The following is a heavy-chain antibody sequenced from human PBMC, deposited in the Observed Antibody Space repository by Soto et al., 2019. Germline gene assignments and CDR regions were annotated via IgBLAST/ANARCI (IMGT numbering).Heavy chain of an antibody. CDR2: ISAYNGNT. J-gene: IGHJ1*01. Sequence: ASVKVSCKASGYTFTSYGISWVRQAPGQGLEWMGWISAYNGNTNYAQKLQGSVTMTTDTSTSTAYMELRSLRSDDTAVYYCARHRLGVGATEYFQHWGQGTLVTVSS. CDR3: ARHRLGVGATEYFQH. D-gene: IGHD1-26*01. CDR1: GYTFTSYG. V-gene: IGHV1-18*01.